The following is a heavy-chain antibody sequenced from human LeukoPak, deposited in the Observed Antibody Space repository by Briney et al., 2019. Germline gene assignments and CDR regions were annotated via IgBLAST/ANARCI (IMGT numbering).Heavy chain of an antibody. CDR1: GYTFTNYA. J-gene: IGHJ4*02. Sequence: ASVKVSCKASGYTFTNYAMTWVRQAPGQGLEWMGRISPYNGGTDYAHKLQGRVTMTTDTSTSAAYMELRSLRSDDTAVYYCARVAPNRRYCSGGSCLNCFDYWGQGTLVTVSS. D-gene: IGHD2-15*01. CDR2: ISPYNGGT. V-gene: IGHV1-18*01. CDR3: ARVAPNRRYCSGGSCLNCFDY.